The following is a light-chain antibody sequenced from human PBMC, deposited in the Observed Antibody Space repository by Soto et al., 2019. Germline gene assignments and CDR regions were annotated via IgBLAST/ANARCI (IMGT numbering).Light chain of an antibody. Sequence: QKSRATSSMCASLGERVSIPCRASQRISSYLNGYQQKPGKAPKRLIYAASSLQSGVPSRFSGSGSRTDYTLTIRRRQPGCFAAPHSQQSYTTPRTFRRGTQVDI. CDR2: AAS. CDR1: QRISSY. CDR3: QQSYTTPRT. J-gene: IGKJ4*01. V-gene: IGKV1-39*01.